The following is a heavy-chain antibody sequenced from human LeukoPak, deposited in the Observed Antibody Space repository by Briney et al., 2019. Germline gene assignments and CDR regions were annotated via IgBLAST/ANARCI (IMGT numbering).Heavy chain of an antibody. CDR3: ATLGPTVSSRGGDY. D-gene: IGHD3-16*01. CDR1: GGTFSSYA. CDR2: IIPIFGTA. Sequence: SVKVSCKASGGTFSSYAISWVRQAPGQGLEWMGGIIPIFGTANYAQKFQGRVTITADESTSTAYMGLSSLRSEDTAVYYCATLGPTVSSRGGDYWGQGTLVTVSS. J-gene: IGHJ4*02. V-gene: IGHV1-69*13.